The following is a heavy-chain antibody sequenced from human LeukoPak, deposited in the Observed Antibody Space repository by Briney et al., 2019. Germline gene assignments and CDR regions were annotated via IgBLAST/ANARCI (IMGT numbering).Heavy chain of an antibody. J-gene: IGHJ4*02. Sequence: PSETLSLTCAVYGGSFSGYYWSWIRQPPGKGLEWIGEINHSGSTNYNPSLKSRVTISVDTSKNQFSLKLSSVTAADTAVYYCARGIGSGWYLVEYFDYWGQGTLATVSS. CDR2: INHSGST. V-gene: IGHV4-34*01. CDR3: ARGIGSGWYLVEYFDY. D-gene: IGHD6-19*01. CDR1: GGSFSGYY.